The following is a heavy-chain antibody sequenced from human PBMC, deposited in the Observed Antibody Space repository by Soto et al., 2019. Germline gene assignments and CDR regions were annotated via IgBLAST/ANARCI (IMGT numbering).Heavy chain of an antibody. V-gene: IGHV3-7*03. CDR3: ARTGWPQSSYYFDY. CDR1: GFRFSLFW. CDR2: INEDGSEK. Sequence: GGSLRLSCAASGFRFSLFWMSWVRQTPGKGLEWVANINEDGSEKFFADSVKGRFTISRDNAKNSLSLQMNSLTADDTAVYYCARTGWPQSSYYFDYWGQGTLVTVSS. D-gene: IGHD3-16*01. J-gene: IGHJ4*02.